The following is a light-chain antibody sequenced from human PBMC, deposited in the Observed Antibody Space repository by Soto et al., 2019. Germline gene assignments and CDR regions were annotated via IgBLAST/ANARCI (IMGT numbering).Light chain of an antibody. V-gene: IGLV3-21*02. CDR3: QVWDSSRDLGV. CDR1: NIGSTN. J-gene: IGLJ1*01. CDR2: EDS. Sequence: SYELTQPPSMSVAPGPTATMTCGGTNIGSTNVHWYQQKPGQAPVLVVYEDSGRPSGIPERFSGSNSWDTATLTISRVEAGDEDDYYCQVWDSSRDLGVFGTGTTVTVL.